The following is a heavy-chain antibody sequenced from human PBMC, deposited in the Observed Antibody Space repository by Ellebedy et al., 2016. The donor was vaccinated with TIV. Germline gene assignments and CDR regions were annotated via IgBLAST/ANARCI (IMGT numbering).Heavy chain of an antibody. J-gene: IGHJ3*02. CDR3: AKAGLYMITFGGFDGAFDI. D-gene: IGHD3-16*01. CDR2: ISSSSTFI. V-gene: IGHV3-21*01. Sequence: PGGSLRLSCAASGFTFSASSMTWVRQAPGKGLEWVSSISSSSTFIYYADSVKGRFTISRDNAKKSLYLQMNSLRAEDTAVYYCAKAGLYMITFGGFDGAFDIWGQGTMVTVSS. CDR1: GFTFSASS.